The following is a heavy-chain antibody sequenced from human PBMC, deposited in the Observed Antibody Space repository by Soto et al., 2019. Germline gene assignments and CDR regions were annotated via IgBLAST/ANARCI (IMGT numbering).Heavy chain of an antibody. D-gene: IGHD3-10*01. Sequence: SETLSLTCSVSGGSITIDSYFWGWIRQSPEKGLEWIASISYSGNTYYNPTLKSRVSISVDTSKNQFSLKLSSVTAADTAVYYCARDGPSITMVRGNYYYYYGMDVWGQGTTVTVSS. CDR3: ARDGPSITMVRGNYYYYYGMDV. CDR2: ISYSGNT. V-gene: IGHV4-39*07. J-gene: IGHJ6*02. CDR1: GGSITIDSYF.